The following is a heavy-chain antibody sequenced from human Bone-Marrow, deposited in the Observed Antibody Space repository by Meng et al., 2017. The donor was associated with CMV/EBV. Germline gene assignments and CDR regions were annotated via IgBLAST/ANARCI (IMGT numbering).Heavy chain of an antibody. CDR3: TSPLGTVI. Sequence: GESPKIPCVASGFTFSGSALHWVRQTSGKGLEWVGRIRSKPNNYATVYATSVQGRFTISRDDSKNTMYLQMNSLKAEDTAVYYCTSPLGTVIWGQGTLVTVSS. J-gene: IGHJ1*01. CDR1: GFTFSGSA. CDR2: IRSKPNNYAT. D-gene: IGHD1-1*01. V-gene: IGHV3-73*01.